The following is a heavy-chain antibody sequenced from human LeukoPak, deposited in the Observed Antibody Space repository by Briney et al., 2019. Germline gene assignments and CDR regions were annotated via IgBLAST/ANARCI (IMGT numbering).Heavy chain of an antibody. Sequence: SETLSLTCTVSGGSISSYYWSWIRQPPGKGLEWIGYIYYSGSTNYNPSLKSRVTISVDTSKNQFSLKLSSVTAADTAVYYCAGLKRDGYNYYFDYWAREPWSPSPQ. CDR3: AGLKRDGYNYYFDY. V-gene: IGHV4-59*08. CDR2: IYYSGST. D-gene: IGHD5-24*01. J-gene: IGHJ4*02. CDR1: GGSISSYY.